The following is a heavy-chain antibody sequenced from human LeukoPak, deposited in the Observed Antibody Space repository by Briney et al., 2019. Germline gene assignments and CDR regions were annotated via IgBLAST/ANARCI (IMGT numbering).Heavy chain of an antibody. D-gene: IGHD2-2*03. Sequence: GGSLRLSCAASGFTFSNYAMHWVRQAPGKGLEWVALISYDGSDRYYADSVKGRFTISRDNSKNTLYLQMNSLRAEDTAMYYCTRFGYCSSTRCYFDGFDPWGQGTLVTVSS. CDR2: ISYDGSDR. V-gene: IGHV3-30*04. CDR1: GFTFSNYA. J-gene: IGHJ5*02. CDR3: TRFGYCSSTRCYFDGFDP.